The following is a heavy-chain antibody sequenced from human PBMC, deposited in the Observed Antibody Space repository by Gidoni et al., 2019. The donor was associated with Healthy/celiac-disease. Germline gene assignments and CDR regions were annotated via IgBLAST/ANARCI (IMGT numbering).Heavy chain of an antibody. CDR1: GYTFTSYT. Sequence: QVQLVQSGAEVKKPGASVKVSCKASGYTFTSYTIHWVSQAPGQRLKWIGCINAGNGNTKYSQKFQGRVTITSDTSASIAYMDLSSLTSEDTAVYYCARGKTAFNIWGQGTMVTVSS. V-gene: IGHV1-3*01. CDR2: INAGNGNT. J-gene: IGHJ3*02. CDR3: ARGKTAFNI.